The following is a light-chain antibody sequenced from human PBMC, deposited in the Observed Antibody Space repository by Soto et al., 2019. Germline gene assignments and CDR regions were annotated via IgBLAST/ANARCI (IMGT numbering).Light chain of an antibody. V-gene: IGKV1-39*01. CDR3: QQSYSAPPYT. J-gene: IGKJ2*01. CDR2: GAS. CDR1: QSINSY. Sequence: DIQMTQSPSSLSASVGDRLTMTCRASQSINSYLNWYQQKPGKAPTLLIYGASSLQSGVPSRFSGSGSGTDFTLTISSLQPEDSATYYCQQSYSAPPYTFGHGTKLEIK.